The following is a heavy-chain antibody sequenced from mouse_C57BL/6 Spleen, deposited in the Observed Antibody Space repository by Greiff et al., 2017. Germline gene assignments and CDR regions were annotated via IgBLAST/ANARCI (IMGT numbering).Heavy chain of an antibody. J-gene: IGHJ3*01. D-gene: IGHD1-1*01. CDR1: GYTFTDYE. Sequence: QVQLQQSGAELVRPGASVTLSCKASGYTFTDYEMHWVKQTPVRGLEWIGAIDPETGGTAYNQKFKGKAILTADKSSSTAYMELRSLTSEDSAVYYCTRNLYGGFAYWGQGTLVTVSA. CDR2: IDPETGGT. CDR3: TRNLYGGFAY. V-gene: IGHV1-15*01.